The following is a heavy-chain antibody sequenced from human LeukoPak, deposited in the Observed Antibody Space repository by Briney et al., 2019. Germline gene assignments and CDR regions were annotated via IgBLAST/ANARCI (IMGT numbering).Heavy chain of an antibody. CDR3: TRDCSGKAPDY. Sequence: SQTLSLTCTVSGGSISSGGYYWSWIRQHPGKGLEWIGYIYYSGITYYNPSLKSRVTISVDTSKNQFSLKLSSVTAADTAVYYCTRDCSGKAPDYWGQGTLVTVSS. D-gene: IGHD3-10*02. CDR2: IYYSGIT. CDR1: GGSISSGGYY. V-gene: IGHV4-31*03. J-gene: IGHJ4*02.